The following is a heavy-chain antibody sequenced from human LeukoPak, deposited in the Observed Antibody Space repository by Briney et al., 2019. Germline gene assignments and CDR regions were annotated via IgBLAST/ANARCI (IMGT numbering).Heavy chain of an antibody. Sequence: SETLSLTCSVSGGSISSSSSYWGWIRQPPGKGLEWIGSIYHSGSTYYNPSLKSRVSISVDTSKNQFSMKLSSVTAADTAGYYCARDPTYDSSAIDYWGQGTLVTVSS. CDR1: GGSISSSSSY. CDR2: IYHSGST. D-gene: IGHD3-22*01. J-gene: IGHJ4*02. V-gene: IGHV4-39*07. CDR3: ARDPTYDSSAIDY.